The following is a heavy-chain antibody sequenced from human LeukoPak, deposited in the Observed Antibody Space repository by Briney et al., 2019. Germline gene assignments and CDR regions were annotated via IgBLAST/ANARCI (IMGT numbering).Heavy chain of an antibody. CDR1: GGSFSGYY. CDR3: ARGPAEAGIEYYYYYYGMDV. CDR2: INHSGST. Sequence: SETLSLTCAVYGGSFSGYYWSWIRQPPGKGLEWIGEINHSGSTNYNPSLKSRVTISVDTFKNQFSLKLSSVTAADTAVYFCARGPAEAGIEYYYYYYGMDVWGQGTTVTVSS. J-gene: IGHJ6*02. V-gene: IGHV4-34*01.